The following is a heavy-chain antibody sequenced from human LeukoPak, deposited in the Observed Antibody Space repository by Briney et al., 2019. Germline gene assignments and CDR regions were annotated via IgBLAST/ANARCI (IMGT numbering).Heavy chain of an antibody. CDR1: GYSFTIFY. V-gene: IGHV1-2*02. CDR2: IHPRSGET. Sequence: ASVKVSCKSSGYSFTIFYIHWMRLAPGQGLEWMGWIHPRSGETNYAYKFRGRVTMTRDTSISTTYMDLGSLGSDDTAVYYCARDGEYGTGRYYRGCFHYWGQGTLVTVSS. D-gene: IGHD3-10*01. CDR3: ARDGEYGTGRYYRGCFHY. J-gene: IGHJ1*01.